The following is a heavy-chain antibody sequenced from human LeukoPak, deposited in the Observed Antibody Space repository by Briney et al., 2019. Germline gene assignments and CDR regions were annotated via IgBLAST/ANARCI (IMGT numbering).Heavy chain of an antibody. Sequence: GGSLRLSCAASGFTFSSYEMNWVRQAPGKGLEWVSYISSSCSTIYYADSVKGRFIISIDNAKNSLYLQMTSLRAEDTAVYYCARWWDSSGWQTTTDDAFDIWGQGTMVTVSS. V-gene: IGHV3-48*03. J-gene: IGHJ3*02. CDR2: ISSSCSTI. D-gene: IGHD6-19*01. CDR3: ARWWDSSGWQTTTDDAFDI. CDR1: GFTFSSYE.